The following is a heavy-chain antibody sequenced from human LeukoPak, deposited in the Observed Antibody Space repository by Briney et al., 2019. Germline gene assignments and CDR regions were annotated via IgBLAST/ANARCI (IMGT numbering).Heavy chain of an antibody. V-gene: IGHV3-23*01. CDR3: AKGDCSSTSCSLGY. D-gene: IGHD2-2*01. J-gene: IGHJ4*02. CDR2: TGGSGEST. CDR1: GFTFRNYG. Sequence: GGSLRLSCAVSGFTFRNYGMNWVRQAPGKGLEWVSATGGSGESTYYADSVKGRFTISRDNSKNTLFLQLNSLRAEDTAVYYCAKGDCSSTSCSLGYWGQGTLVTVSS.